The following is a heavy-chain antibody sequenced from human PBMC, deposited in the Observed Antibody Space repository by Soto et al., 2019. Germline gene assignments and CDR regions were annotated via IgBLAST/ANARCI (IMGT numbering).Heavy chain of an antibody. V-gene: IGHV1-69*13. CDR3: ARDNFYDSSGRGFDY. CDR2: IIPLLATT. Sequence: ASVKVSCKASGSAFNSFAITWVRQAPGQGLEWMGEIIPLLATTKYAQKFMGRVTITADESTGTAYMELTNLRSDDTAVYYCARDNFYDSSGRGFDYWGQGTLVTVSS. J-gene: IGHJ4*02. CDR1: GSAFNSFA. D-gene: IGHD3-22*01.